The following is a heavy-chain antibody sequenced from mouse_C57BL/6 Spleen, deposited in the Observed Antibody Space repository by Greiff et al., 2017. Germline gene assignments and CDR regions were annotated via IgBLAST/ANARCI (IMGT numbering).Heavy chain of an antibody. D-gene: IGHD1-1*01. Sequence: EVMLVESGGDLVKPGGSLKLSCAASGFTFSSYGMSWVRQTPDKRLEWVATISSGGSYTYYPDSVKGRFTISRDNAKNTLYLQMSSLKSEDTAMYYCARHTTVVRDWYFDVWGTGTTVTVSS. CDR2: ISSGGSYT. CDR1: GFTFSSYG. CDR3: ARHTTVVRDWYFDV. J-gene: IGHJ1*03. V-gene: IGHV5-6*01.